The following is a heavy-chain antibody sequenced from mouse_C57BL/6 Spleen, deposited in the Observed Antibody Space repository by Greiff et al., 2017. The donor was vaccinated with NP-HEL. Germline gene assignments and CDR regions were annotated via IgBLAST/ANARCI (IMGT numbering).Heavy chain of an antibody. J-gene: IGHJ2*01. D-gene: IGHD1-1*01. CDR3: ARGADYYGSSYYFDY. V-gene: IGHV1-82*01. CDR1: GYAFSSSW. Sequence: QVQLKQSGPELVKPGASVKISCKASGYAFSSSWMNWVKQRPGKGLEWIGRIYPGDGDTNYNGKFKGKATLTADKSSSTAYMQLSSLTSEDSAVYFCARGADYYGSSYYFDYWGQGTTLTVSS. CDR2: IYPGDGDT.